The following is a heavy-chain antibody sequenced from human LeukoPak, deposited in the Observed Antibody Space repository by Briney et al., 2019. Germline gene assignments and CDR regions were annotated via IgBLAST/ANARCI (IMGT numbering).Heavy chain of an antibody. Sequence: SETLSLTCTVSGGSISSYYCSWIRQPPGKGLEWIGYIDYSESTNYNPSLKSRVTISVDTSKNQFSLKLSSVTAADTAVYYCARGDCSGGSCYSWHQKNWFDPWGQGTLVTVSS. CDR3: ARGDCSGGSCYSWHQKNWFDP. D-gene: IGHD2-15*01. CDR1: GGSISSYY. V-gene: IGHV4-59*08. CDR2: IDYSEST. J-gene: IGHJ5*02.